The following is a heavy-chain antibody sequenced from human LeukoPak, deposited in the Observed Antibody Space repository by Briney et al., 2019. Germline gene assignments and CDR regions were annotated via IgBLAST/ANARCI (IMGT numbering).Heavy chain of an antibody. V-gene: IGHV3-23*01. CDR3: AKDYYYDSSGYLYYFDY. Sequence: GGSLRLSCAASGSTFSSYGMSWVRQAPGKGLEWVSAISGSGGGTYYADSVKGRFTISRDNSKNTLYLQMNSLRVEDTAVYYCAKDYYYDSSGYLYYFDYWGQGTLVTVSS. D-gene: IGHD3-22*01. CDR2: ISGSGGGT. J-gene: IGHJ4*02. CDR1: GSTFSSYG.